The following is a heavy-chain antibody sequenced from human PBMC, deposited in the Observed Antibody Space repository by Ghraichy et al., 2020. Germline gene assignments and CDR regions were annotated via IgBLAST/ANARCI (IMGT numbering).Heavy chain of an antibody. CDR1: GFNFNTYG. CDR3: ASRYCSSTSCHYMDV. D-gene: IGHD2-2*01. Sequence: GESLNISCAASGFNFNTYGMNWVRQAPGKGLEWISHISSRSDTFYADSVKGRFTISRDNAKDSLYLQMNSLIDEDTAVYYCASRYCSSTSCHYMDVWGKGTTVTVSS. J-gene: IGHJ6*03. CDR2: ISSRSDT. V-gene: IGHV3-48*02.